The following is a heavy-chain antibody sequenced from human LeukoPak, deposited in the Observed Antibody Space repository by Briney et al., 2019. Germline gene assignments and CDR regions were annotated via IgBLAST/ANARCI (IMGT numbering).Heavy chain of an antibody. Sequence: SGPTLVNPTQTLTLTCTFSGFSLSTSGVGVGWIRQPPGKALEWLALIYWNDDKRYSPSLKSRLTITKDTSKNQVVLTMTNMDPVDTATYYCAHSRLDRTDSGSYYYGAFDIWGQGTMVTVSS. CDR2: IYWNDDK. J-gene: IGHJ3*02. V-gene: IGHV2-5*01. D-gene: IGHD1-26*01. CDR1: GFSLSTSGVG. CDR3: AHSRLDRTDSGSYYYGAFDI.